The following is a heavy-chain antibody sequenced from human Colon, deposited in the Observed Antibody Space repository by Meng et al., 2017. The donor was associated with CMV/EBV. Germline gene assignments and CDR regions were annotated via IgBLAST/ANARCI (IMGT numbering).Heavy chain of an antibody. Sequence: ASVKVSCKASGYTFTDHYIQWVRQAPGQGLEWMGWINPNSGGTTYEPNFHGRVTLTRDTSISTVYMEVTRLTSDDTAMYYCARADSDSSGYYGPDFWGQGTMVTV. J-gene: IGHJ3*01. CDR3: ARADSDSSGYYGPDF. V-gene: IGHV1-2*02. CDR2: INPNSGGT. CDR1: GYTFTDHY. D-gene: IGHD3-22*01.